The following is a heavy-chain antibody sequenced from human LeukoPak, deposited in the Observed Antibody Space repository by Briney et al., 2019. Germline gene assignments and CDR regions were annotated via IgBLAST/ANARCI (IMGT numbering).Heavy chain of an antibody. CDR1: GGTFSSYA. CDR3: ARDRGGSGSPGPRPYYYYYMDV. CDR2: IIPILGTA. D-gene: IGHD3-10*01. V-gene: IGHV1-69*05. J-gene: IGHJ6*03. Sequence: EASVKVSCKASGGTFSSYAISWVRQAPGQGLEWMGGIIPILGTANYAQKFQGRVTITTDESTSTAYMELSSLRSEDTAVYYCARDRGGSGSPGPRPYYYYYMDVWGKGTTVTVSS.